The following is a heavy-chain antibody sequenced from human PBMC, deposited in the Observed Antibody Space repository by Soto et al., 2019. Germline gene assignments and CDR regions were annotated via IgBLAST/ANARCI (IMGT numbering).Heavy chain of an antibody. Sequence: EVRLVESGGGLVKPGGSLRLSCAASGFTFSSYSMNWVRQAPGKGLEWVSSISSSRSYIYYADSVRGRCTISRDDAKNSLYLQMNSLRAEDTAVYYCARDPSMVRGENWYFDLWGRGTLVTVSS. CDR3: ARDPSMVRGENWYFDL. V-gene: IGHV3-21*01. CDR1: GFTFSSYS. CDR2: ISSSRSYI. D-gene: IGHD3-10*01. J-gene: IGHJ2*01.